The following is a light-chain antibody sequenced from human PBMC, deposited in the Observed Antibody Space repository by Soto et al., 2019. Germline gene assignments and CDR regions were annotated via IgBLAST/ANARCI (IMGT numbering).Light chain of an antibody. CDR3: QQYNHYSRGT. CDR1: QSISSW. Sequence: DIQMTQSPSTLSASVGGRVTITCRASQSISSWLAWYQQKPGKAPKLLIYDASSLESGVPSRFSGSGSGTEFTLTISSLQPDDFATYYCQQYNHYSRGTFGQGTKVDIK. V-gene: IGKV1-5*01. J-gene: IGKJ1*01. CDR2: DAS.